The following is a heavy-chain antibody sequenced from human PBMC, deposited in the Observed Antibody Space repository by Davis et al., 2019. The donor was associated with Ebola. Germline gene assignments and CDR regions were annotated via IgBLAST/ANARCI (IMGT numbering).Heavy chain of an antibody. CDR1: GYIFTNHA. CDR3: ATASSDYHYYYAMDV. CDR2: IIYIFGAP. Sequence: SVKVSCKASGYIFTNHAMHWVRQAPGQRLEWMGGIIYIFGAPNYAQKFQGRVTITADKSTSTAYLELSSLRSEDTAVYYCATASSDYHYYYAMDVWGQGTTVTVSS. J-gene: IGHJ6*02. D-gene: IGHD3-22*01. V-gene: IGHV1-69*06.